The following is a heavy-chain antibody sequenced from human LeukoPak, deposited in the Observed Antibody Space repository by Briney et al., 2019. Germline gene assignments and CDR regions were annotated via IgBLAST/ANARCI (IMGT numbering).Heavy chain of an antibody. Sequence: SETPSLTCTVSGGSISSYYWSWIRQPPGKGLEWIGYIHYSGSTNYNPSLKSRVTISVDTSKNQFSLKVSSVTAADTAVYYCARHDGQIDNWGQGTLVTVSS. V-gene: IGHV4-59*08. CDR1: GGSISSYY. J-gene: IGHJ4*02. CDR3: ARHDGQIDN. CDR2: IHYSGST. D-gene: IGHD2-8*01.